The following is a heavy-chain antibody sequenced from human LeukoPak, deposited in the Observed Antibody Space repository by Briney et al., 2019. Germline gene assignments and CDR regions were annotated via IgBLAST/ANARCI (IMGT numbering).Heavy chain of an antibody. CDR1: GGSISSSSYY. CDR2: IYYSGST. D-gene: IGHD3-3*01. CDR3: ARQNGNDFSSGRYFDY. V-gene: IGHV4-39*01. J-gene: IGHJ4*02. Sequence: PSETLSLTCTVSGGSISSSSYYWGWIRQPPGKGLEWIGSIYYSGSTYYNPSLKSRVTISVDTSKNQFSLKLSSVTAADMAVYYCARQNGNDFSSGRYFDYWGQGTLVTVSS.